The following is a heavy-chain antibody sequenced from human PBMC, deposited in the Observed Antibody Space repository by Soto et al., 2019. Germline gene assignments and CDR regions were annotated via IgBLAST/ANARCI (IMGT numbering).Heavy chain of an antibody. CDR1: GFTFSSYA. Sequence: EVQLLESGGGLVQPGGSLRLSCAASGFTFSSYAMTWVRQAPGKGLEWVSAISGSGGSTYYADSVKGRFTISRDNSKNTLYLQMNSLRAEDTAVYYCAKALLGSGWPYYFDYWGQGTLVTVSS. CDR3: AKALLGSGWPYYFDY. J-gene: IGHJ4*02. D-gene: IGHD6-19*01. CDR2: ISGSGGST. V-gene: IGHV3-23*01.